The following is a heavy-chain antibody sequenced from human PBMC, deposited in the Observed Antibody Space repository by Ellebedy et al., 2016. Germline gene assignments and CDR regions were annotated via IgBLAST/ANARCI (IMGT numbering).Heavy chain of an antibody. Sequence: ASVKVSXXGSGYMFSAYYITWVRQAPGQGLECMGCVSAYNGDTYYAQKFQGRVTMTTDTSTSTAYMELRSLRSDDTAVYYCARQGSSGWHDPIDYWGQGTLVTVSS. J-gene: IGHJ4*02. CDR2: VSAYNGDT. CDR3: ARQGSSGWHDPIDY. CDR1: GYMFSAYY. V-gene: IGHV1-18*01. D-gene: IGHD6-19*01.